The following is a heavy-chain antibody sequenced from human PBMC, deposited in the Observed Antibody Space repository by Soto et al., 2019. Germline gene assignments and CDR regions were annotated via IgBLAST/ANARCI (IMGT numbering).Heavy chain of an antibody. J-gene: IGHJ3*02. CDR2: IYYSGST. Sequence: SETLSLTCTVSGGSISSYYWSWIRQPPGKGLEWIGYIYYSGSTNYNPSLKSRVTISVDTSKNQFSLKLSSVTAAVTAVYYCARVSLESGAFDIWGQGTMVTVSS. V-gene: IGHV4-59*01. CDR3: ARVSLESGAFDI. D-gene: IGHD3-3*01. CDR1: GGSISSYY.